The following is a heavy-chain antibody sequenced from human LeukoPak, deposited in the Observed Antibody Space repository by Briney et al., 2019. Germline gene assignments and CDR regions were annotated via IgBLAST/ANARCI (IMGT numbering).Heavy chain of an antibody. D-gene: IGHD5-24*01. V-gene: IGHV3-30*03. Sequence: GGSLRLSCAASGFTFSNAWMSWVRQAPGKGLEWVAVISYDGSNKYYADSVKGRFTISRDNSKNTLYLQMNSLRAEDTAVYYCARDGYNYFDYWGQGTLVTVSS. J-gene: IGHJ4*02. CDR3: ARDGYNYFDY. CDR1: GFTFSNAW. CDR2: ISYDGSNK.